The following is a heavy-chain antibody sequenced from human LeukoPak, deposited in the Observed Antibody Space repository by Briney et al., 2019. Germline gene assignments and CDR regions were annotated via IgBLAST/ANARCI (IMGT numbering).Heavy chain of an antibody. CDR3: ARHARVRALWFGSISSSSRNAFDI. J-gene: IGHJ3*02. V-gene: IGHV4-39*01. CDR2: INHSGST. Sequence: PSETLSLTCTVSGGSISSSSYYWGWIRQPPGKGLEWIGEINHSGSTNYNPSLKSRVTISVDTSKNQFSLKLSSVTAADTAVYYCARHARVRALWFGSISSSSRNAFDIWGQGTMVTVSS. CDR1: GGSISSSSYY. D-gene: IGHD3-10*01.